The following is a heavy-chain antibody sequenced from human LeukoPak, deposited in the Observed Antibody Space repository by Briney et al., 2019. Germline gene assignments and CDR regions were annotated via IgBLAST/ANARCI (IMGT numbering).Heavy chain of an antibody. D-gene: IGHD6-13*01. CDR1: GFTVSSNY. J-gene: IGHJ2*01. V-gene: IGHV3-53*01. CDR3: AREKLGYWCFHL. CDR2: PYRRGSS. Sequence: GGALRLSCAASGFTVSSNYMSWVRQPPGKGLEWFSVPYRRGSSYYTDSVTGRFTITRDNSKNTMYLPMNSMRAKATSVYYCAREKLGYWCFHLWGRGTLVTVSP.